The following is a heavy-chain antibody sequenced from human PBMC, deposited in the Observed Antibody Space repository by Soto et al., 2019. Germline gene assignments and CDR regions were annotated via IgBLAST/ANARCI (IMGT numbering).Heavy chain of an antibody. CDR1: GFTFSSYA. J-gene: IGHJ4*02. CDR3: AKDRGALRWSEEHYYFDY. CDR2: ISYDGRNK. Sequence: GGSLRLSCAASGFTFSSYAMSWVRQAPGKGLEWVAVISYDGRNKYYADAVKGRFTISRDNSKNTLYLQTNSLRAEDTAVYYCAKDRGALRWSEEHYYFDYWGQGTLVTVSS. V-gene: IGHV3-30*18. D-gene: IGHD4-17*01.